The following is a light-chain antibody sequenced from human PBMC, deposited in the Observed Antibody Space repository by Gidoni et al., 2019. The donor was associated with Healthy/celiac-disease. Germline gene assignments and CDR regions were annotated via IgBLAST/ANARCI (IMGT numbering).Light chain of an antibody. CDR3: QQYGSSGRT. V-gene: IGKV3-20*01. J-gene: IGKJ1*01. CDR1: QSVSSSY. CDR2: GAS. Sequence: EIVLSQSPGTLSLSPGERATLSCRASQSVSSSYLAWYQQKPGQAPRRLIYGASSRATGIPDRFSGSGSGTDFTLTISRLEPEDFAMYYCQQYGSSGRTFGQGTKVEIK.